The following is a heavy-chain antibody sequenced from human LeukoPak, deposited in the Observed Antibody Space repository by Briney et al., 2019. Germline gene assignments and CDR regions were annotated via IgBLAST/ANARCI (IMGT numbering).Heavy chain of an antibody. J-gene: IGHJ3*02. V-gene: IGHV1-24*01. D-gene: IGHD3-22*01. Sequence: ASVKVSCKVSGYTLTELSMHWVRQAPGKGLEWMGGFDPEDGETIYAQKFQGRVTMTEDTPTDTAYMELSSLRSEDTAVYYCATXVYYYDSSGYYDIWGQGTMVTVSS. CDR2: FDPEDGET. CDR1: GYTLTELS. CDR3: ATXVYYYDSSGYYDI.